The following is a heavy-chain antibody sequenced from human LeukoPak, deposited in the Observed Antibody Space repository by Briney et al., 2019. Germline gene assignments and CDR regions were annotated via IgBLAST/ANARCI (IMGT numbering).Heavy chain of an antibody. V-gene: IGHV3-74*03. CDR3: ARDWYHAIDY. D-gene: IGHD2-2*01. J-gene: IGHJ4*02. Sequence: GGSLRLSCAASEFSSSIIWMHWVRQPPGQGLVWVARITSDGTSTSYAESVKGRFTISRDNAKNTLYLQMNSLRAEDTAVYYCARDWYHAIDYWGQGTLVTVSS. CDR1: EFSSSIIW. CDR2: ITSDGTST.